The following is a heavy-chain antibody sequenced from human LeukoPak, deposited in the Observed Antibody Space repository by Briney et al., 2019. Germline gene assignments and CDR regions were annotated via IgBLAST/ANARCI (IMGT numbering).Heavy chain of an antibody. V-gene: IGHV1-8*01. CDR1: GYTFTTCD. CDR2: MNPNSGNT. CDR3: ARSSGSFYNPSDY. J-gene: IGHJ4*02. D-gene: IGHD3-10*01. Sequence: ASVNVSCKASGYTFTTCDINWVRQAPGQGLEWMGWMNPNSGNTGHAQKFQGRVTMTRDTSINTAYMELSSLRSDDTAVYYCARSSGSFYNPSDYWGQGTLVIVSS.